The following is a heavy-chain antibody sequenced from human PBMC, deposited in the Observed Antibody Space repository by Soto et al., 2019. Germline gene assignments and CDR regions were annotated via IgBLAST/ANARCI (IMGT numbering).Heavy chain of an antibody. V-gene: IGHV1-69*13. CDR3: ARDQQSRLIVGAPGNWFDP. Sequence: ASGRVPSRASGGTSTGSAITWVGQAPGQGLGGMGGGIPIFGTASYAQKFQGRVTITADECRSTAYMELSSLRSEDTAVYYCARDQQSRLIVGAPGNWFDPWGQGTLVTVS. D-gene: IGHD1-26*01. J-gene: IGHJ5*02. CDR2: GIPIFGTA. CDR1: GGTSTGSA.